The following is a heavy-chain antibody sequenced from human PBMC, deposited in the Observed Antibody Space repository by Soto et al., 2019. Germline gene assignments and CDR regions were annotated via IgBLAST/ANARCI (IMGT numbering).Heavy chain of an antibody. V-gene: IGHV4-39*01. J-gene: IGHJ4*02. CDR1: GGSIRTSSYY. CDR3: ARLPSGYDDYFDY. D-gene: IGHD5-12*01. CDR2: IYYSGNT. Sequence: PSETLSLTCSVSGGSIRTSSYYLGWIRQPPGRGLEFIGSIYYSGNTFYNPSLKSRVTISVDTSKNQFSLKLSSVTAADTAVYHCARLPSGYDDYFDYWGQGTLVT.